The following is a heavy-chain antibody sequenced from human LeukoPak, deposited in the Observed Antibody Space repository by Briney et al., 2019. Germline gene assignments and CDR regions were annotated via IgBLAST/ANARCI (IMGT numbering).Heavy chain of an antibody. Sequence: SETLSLTCTVSGGSISSYYWSWIRQPPGKGLEWIGYIYYSGSTNYNPSLKSRVTISVDTSKNQFSLKLSSVTAADTAVYYCARIVVVAATVYYYYYMDVWGKGTTATVSS. CDR2: IYYSGST. CDR1: GGSISSYY. J-gene: IGHJ6*03. D-gene: IGHD2-15*01. V-gene: IGHV4-59*01. CDR3: ARIVVVAATVYYYYYMDV.